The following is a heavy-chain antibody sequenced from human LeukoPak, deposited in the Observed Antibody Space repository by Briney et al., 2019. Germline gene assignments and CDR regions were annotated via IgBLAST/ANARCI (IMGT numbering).Heavy chain of an antibody. D-gene: IGHD6-13*01. Sequence: KPSETLSLTCTVSGGSISSYYWSWIRQPPGKGLEWIGYIYYSGSTYYNPPLKSRVTISEDTSKNQFSLKLSSVTAADTAVYYCARQSIAAAGDPNWFDPWGQGTLVTVSS. V-gene: IGHV4-59*08. CDR3: ARQSIAAAGDPNWFDP. CDR1: GGSISSYY. CDR2: IYYSGST. J-gene: IGHJ5*02.